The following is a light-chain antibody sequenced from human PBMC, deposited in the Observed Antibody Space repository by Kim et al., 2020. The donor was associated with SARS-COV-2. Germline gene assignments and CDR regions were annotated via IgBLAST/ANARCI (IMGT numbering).Light chain of an antibody. J-gene: IGKJ2*01. CDR3: QQYGGSPLYT. CDR1: QPTSSNS. CDR2: GAS. V-gene: IGKV3-20*01. Sequence: EIVLTQSPDTLSLSPGERATLSCRASQPTSSNSLAWYQQKPGQAPRLLIYGASTRPTGIPDRFSGSGSGTDFTLTVNRLEPEDFAVYFCQQYGGSPLYTFGQGTKLEIK.